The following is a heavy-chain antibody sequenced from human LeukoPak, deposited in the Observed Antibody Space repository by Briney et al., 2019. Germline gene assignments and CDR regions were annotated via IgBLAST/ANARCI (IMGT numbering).Heavy chain of an antibody. CDR3: ARVVASTSIDS. D-gene: IGHD2-15*01. CDR1: GGSISSGSYY. CDR2: IYTSGST. J-gene: IGHJ4*02. V-gene: IGHV4-61*02. Sequence: PSETLSLTCTVSGGSISSGSYYWSWIRQPAGKGLEWIGRIYTSGSTNYNPSLKSRVTISVDTSKNQFSLKLSSVTAADTALYYCARVVASTSIDSWGQGILVTVSS.